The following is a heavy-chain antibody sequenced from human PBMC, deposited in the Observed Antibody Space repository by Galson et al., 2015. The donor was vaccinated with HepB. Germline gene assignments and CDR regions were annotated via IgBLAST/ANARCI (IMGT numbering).Heavy chain of an antibody. V-gene: IGHV3-48*03. CDR3: ARGILAADLYYFDY. CDR1: GFTFSSYE. D-gene: IGHD6-13*01. J-gene: IGHJ4*02. CDR2: ISSSGSNI. Sequence: SLRLSCAASGFTFSSYEMNWVRQAPRKGLEWVSYISSSGSNIYNADSVKGRFTISRDNAKNSLFLQMNSLRAEDTAVYYCARGILAADLYYFDYWGQGTLVTVSS.